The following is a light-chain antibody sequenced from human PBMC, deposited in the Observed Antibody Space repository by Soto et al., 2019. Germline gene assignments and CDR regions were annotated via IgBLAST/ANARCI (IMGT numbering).Light chain of an antibody. CDR2: WAS. J-gene: IGKJ3*01. Sequence: DIVMNQSPDSLAVSLGERATIHCKSSQSLLYSSNNKNYLAWFQQKPGQTPKLVIFWASTRESGVPDRFSGSGSGTDFTLTISSLQAEDVAVYYGQQHYDTPFTFGPGTRVDIK. V-gene: IGKV4-1*01. CDR3: QQHYDTPFT. CDR1: QSLLYSSNNKNY.